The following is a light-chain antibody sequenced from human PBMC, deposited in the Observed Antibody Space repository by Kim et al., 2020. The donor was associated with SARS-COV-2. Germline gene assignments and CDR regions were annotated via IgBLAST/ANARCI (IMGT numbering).Light chain of an antibody. CDR3: QQYHSSSPT. Sequence: SASVGDRVTITGRASQRITTWLAWYQQKPGKAPRPLIYDASKLESGVPSRFSGSGSGTEFTLTITSLQPDDFATYYCQQYHSSSPTFGQGTKVEIK. J-gene: IGKJ1*01. CDR2: DAS. V-gene: IGKV1-5*01. CDR1: QRITTW.